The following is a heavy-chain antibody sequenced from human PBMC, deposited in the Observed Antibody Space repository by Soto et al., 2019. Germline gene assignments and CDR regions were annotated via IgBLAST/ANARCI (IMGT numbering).Heavy chain of an antibody. V-gene: IGHV4-31*03. J-gene: IGHJ5*02. CDR2: IYVTGAV. CDR1: GAALNSGNYY. Sequence: NPSETLSLTCSVSGAALNSGNYYWSWIRQVPGKGLEWIGHIYVTGAVAYNPSLRDRITISQDTSERQFSLNLRLVTAADTAVYYCARLRIATNNYKWFDPWGQGTLVTVSS. CDR3: ARLRIATNNYKWFDP. D-gene: IGHD2-21*01.